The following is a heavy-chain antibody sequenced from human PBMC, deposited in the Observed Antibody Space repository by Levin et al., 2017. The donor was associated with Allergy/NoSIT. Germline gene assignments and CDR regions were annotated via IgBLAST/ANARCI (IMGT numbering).Heavy chain of an antibody. CDR1: GFTFSSDW. CDR2: INSDGSST. Sequence: GGSLRLSCAASGFTFSSDWMHWVRQAPGKGLVWVSRINSDGSSTTYADSVKGRFTISRDNAKNTPYLQMNSLRAEDTAVYYCARVGPYSGYEPNFDYWGQGTLVTVSS. J-gene: IGHJ4*02. CDR3: ARVGPYSGYEPNFDY. D-gene: IGHD5-12*01. V-gene: IGHV3-74*03.